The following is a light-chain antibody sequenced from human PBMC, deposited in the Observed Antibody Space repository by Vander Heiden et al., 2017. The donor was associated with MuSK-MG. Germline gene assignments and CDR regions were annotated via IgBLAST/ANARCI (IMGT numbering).Light chain of an antibody. V-gene: IGKV3-15*01. CDR2: GAS. Sequence: EIVITQSPATLSVSPGERATLPCRASQSVSSNLAWYQQKPGQAPRLLIYGASTRATGIPARFSGSGSGTEFTLTISSLQSEDFAVYYCQQYNNRPYTFGQGTKLEIK. CDR3: QQYNNRPYT. J-gene: IGKJ2*01. CDR1: QSVSSN.